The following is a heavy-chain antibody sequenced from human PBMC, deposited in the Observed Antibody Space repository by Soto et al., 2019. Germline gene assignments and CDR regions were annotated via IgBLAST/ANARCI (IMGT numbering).Heavy chain of an antibody. CDR1: GDTFTDYY. CDR2: VNPSGGHT. V-gene: IGHV1-46*01. D-gene: IGHD2-21*02. Sequence: QVQLMQSGAEVKKPGASVKVSCKASGDTFTDYYIHWVRQAPGQGLEWMGTVNPSGGHTTYAQHFLGRVTMTSDTSTSTLYMELTSLTSDDTAIYYCARGGQVVVVTAALDYWGQGTLVTVSS. CDR3: ARGGQVVVVTAALDY. J-gene: IGHJ4*02.